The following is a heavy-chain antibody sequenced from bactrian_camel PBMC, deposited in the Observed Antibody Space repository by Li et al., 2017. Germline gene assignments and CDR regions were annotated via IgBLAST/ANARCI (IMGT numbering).Heavy chain of an antibody. CDR2: VYSGGGSA. V-gene: IGHV3S40*01. CDR1: GYIPGSNR. Sequence: VQLVESGGGSVQAGESLKLSCATSGYIPGSNRVAWFRQPTGQEREGVGGVYSGGGSAYYADSVKDRFTVSRDNAENTVTLQLNSLKPEDTGMYYCAVFVAPGNYLRCRGLLADPARRSYWGQGTQVTVS. D-gene: IGHD3*01. CDR3: AVFVAPGNYLRCRGLLADPARRSY. J-gene: IGHJ4*01.